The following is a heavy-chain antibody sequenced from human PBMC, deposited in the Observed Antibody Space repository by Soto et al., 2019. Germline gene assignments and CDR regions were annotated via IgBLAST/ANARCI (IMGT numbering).Heavy chain of an antibody. Sequence: QVQLVQSGAEVKKPGASVKVSCKASGYTFTSYYMHWERQAPGQGLEWMGIINPSGGSTSYAQKSQGRITMTIDTSTSTVYMELSSLRSGDTAVYYCARETSDFDPLGYLDYWGQGTQVTVSS. CDR3: ARETSDFDPLGYLDY. CDR1: GYTFTSYY. V-gene: IGHV1-46*03. D-gene: IGHD7-27*01. CDR2: INPSGGST. J-gene: IGHJ4*02.